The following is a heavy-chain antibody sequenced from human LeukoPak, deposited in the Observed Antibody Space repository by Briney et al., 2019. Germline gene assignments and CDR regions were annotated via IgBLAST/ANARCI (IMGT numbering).Heavy chain of an antibody. V-gene: IGHV1-18*01. CDR3: ARSGTTAFRVLPGEYYFDY. D-gene: IGHD1-7*01. CDR2: ISAYNGNT. J-gene: IGHJ4*02. Sequence: EASVKVSCKASGYTFTSYGISWVRQAPGQGLEWMGWISAYNGNTNYAQKLQGRVTMTTDTSTSTAYMELRSLRSDDTAVYYCARSGTTAFRVLPGEYYFDYWGQGTLVTVSS. CDR1: GYTFTSYG.